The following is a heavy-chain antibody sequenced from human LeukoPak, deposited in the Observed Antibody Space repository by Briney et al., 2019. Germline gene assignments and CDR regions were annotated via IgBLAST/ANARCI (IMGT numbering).Heavy chain of an antibody. D-gene: IGHD1-26*01. J-gene: IGHJ4*02. CDR1: GFTFSSYW. CDR2: IKSDGSST. CDR3: ARVGVFEGAGSQFDY. Sequence: PGGSLRLSCAASGFTFSSYWMHWVRQAPGKGLVWVSHIKSDGSSTTYADSVKGRFTIARDNAKNTLYLQMNSLRAEDTAVNYCARVGVFEGAGSQFDYWGQGTLVTVSA. V-gene: IGHV3-74*01.